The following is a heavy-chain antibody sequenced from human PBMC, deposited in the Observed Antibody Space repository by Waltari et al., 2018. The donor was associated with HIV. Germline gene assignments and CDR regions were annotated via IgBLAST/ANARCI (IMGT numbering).Heavy chain of an antibody. Sequence: QLQLQESGPGLVKPSETLSLTCTVSGGSISSSSYYWGWIRQPPGKGLEWIGSIYYSGSTYYNPSLKSRVTISVDTSKNQFSLKLSSVTAADTAVYYCARGGRWGFLEWLLSLFDYWGQGTLVTVSS. CDR1: GGSISSSSYY. J-gene: IGHJ4*02. CDR2: IYYSGST. CDR3: ARGGRWGFLEWLLSLFDY. V-gene: IGHV4-39*07. D-gene: IGHD3-3*01.